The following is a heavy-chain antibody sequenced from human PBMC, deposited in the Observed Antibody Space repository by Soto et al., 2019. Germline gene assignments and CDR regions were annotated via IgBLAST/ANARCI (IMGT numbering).Heavy chain of an antibody. Sequence: QVQLLQSGTEVKEPGASVKVSCKASGYTFTSFDISWVRQAPGQGLEWVGWTTASNTHTNYAQKLQGRVTMTTNTTTTTADMELRSLRSDDKAIYYCARGGYSSGYHYWGQGTLVTVSS. V-gene: IGHV1-18*04. J-gene: IGHJ4*02. CDR1: GYTFTSFD. CDR3: ARGGYSSGYHY. D-gene: IGHD3-22*01. CDR2: TTASNTHT.